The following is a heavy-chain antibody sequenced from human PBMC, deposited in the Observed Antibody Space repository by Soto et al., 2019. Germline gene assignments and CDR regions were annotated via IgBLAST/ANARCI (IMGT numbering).Heavy chain of an antibody. Sequence: KPSETLSLTCAVSGGSISSGGYSWSWIRQPPGKGLEWIGYIYHSGSTYYNPSLKSRVTISVDRSKNQFSLKLSSVTAADTAVYYCARGSLDPSYYYDSSGGGWFDPWGQGTLVTVSS. CDR1: GGSISSGGYS. D-gene: IGHD3-22*01. J-gene: IGHJ5*02. CDR2: IYHSGST. CDR3: ARGSLDPSYYYDSSGGGWFDP. V-gene: IGHV4-30-2*01.